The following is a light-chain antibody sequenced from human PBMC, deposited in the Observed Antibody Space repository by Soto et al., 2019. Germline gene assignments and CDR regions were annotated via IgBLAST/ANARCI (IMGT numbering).Light chain of an antibody. CDR3: QQYYSYPLT. CDR2: AAS. V-gene: IGKV1-8*01. J-gene: IGKJ4*01. Sequence: AIRMTQSPSSLSASTGDRVTITCRASQGISSYLAWYQQKPGKAPKLLIYAASTLQSGVPSRFSGSGSGKDFTLTISYLQSEDFATYYCQQYYSYPLTFGGGTKVEIK. CDR1: QGISSY.